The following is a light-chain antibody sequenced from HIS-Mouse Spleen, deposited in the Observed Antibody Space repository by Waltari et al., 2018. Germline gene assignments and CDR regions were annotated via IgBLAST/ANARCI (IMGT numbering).Light chain of an antibody. CDR2: EDN. CDR1: SGRIASNY. V-gene: IGLV6-57*04. Sequence: NFMLTQPHSVSESPGKTVTIPCTRSSGRIASNYAQWYQPRPGSAPTTVIYEDNQRPSGVPDRFSGSIDSSSNSASLTISGLKTEDEADYYCQSYDSSDWVFGGGTKLTVL. J-gene: IGLJ3*02. CDR3: QSYDSSDWV.